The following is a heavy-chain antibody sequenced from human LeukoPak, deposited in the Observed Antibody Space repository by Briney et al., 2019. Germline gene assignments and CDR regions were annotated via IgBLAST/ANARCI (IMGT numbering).Heavy chain of an antibody. CDR1: GSSFNNAW. CDR3: TTDDPRWSY. Sequence: GGSLRLSCAASGSSFNNAWMTWVRQAPGKGLEWVGRIKSKTDGGTTDDAAPVKGRFTISRDDSKNTLYLQMNSLKTEDTAVYYCTTDDPRWSYWGQGTLVTVSS. CDR2: IKSKTDGGTT. J-gene: IGHJ4*02. D-gene: IGHD4-23*01. V-gene: IGHV3-15*01.